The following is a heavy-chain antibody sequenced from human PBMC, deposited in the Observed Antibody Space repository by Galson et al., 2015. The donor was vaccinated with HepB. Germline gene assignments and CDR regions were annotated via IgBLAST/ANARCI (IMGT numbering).Heavy chain of an antibody. J-gene: IGHJ4*02. D-gene: IGHD3-10*01. CDR1: GGTFSSYA. V-gene: IGHV1-69*13. CDR2: IIPIFGTA. CDR3: AMGSYYNFVGHYFDY. Sequence: SVKVSCKASGGTFSSYAISRVRQAPGQGLEWMGGIIPIFGTANYAQKFQGRVTITADESTSTAYMELSSLRSEDTAVYYCAMGSYYNFVGHYFDYWGQGTPVTVSS.